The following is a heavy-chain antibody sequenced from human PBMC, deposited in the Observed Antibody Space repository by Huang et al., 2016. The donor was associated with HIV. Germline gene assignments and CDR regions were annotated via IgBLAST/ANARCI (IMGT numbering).Heavy chain of an antibody. V-gene: IGHV4-34*02. J-gene: IGHJ1*01. CDR2: INQSRSA. D-gene: IGHD2-15*01. CDR1: GGSLSGYQ. CDR3: ARCLRFCSGGGCFPTDFQH. Sequence: QVRLEQWGAGLLKPSETLSLTCAVYGGSLSGYQWTWIRQSPGKGLDWIGEINQSRSATNNPSIETRVTITGDMARNQFSLKVTYRTVTETAVYFCARCLRFCSGGGCFPTDFQHRSQG.